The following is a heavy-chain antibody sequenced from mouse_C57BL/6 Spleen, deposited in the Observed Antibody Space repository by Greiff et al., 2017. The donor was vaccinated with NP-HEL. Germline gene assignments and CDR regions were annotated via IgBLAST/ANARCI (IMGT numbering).Heavy chain of an antibody. CDR2: IFPGSGST. CDR1: GYTFTDYY. Sequence: VKLQESGPELVKPGASVKISCKASGYTFTDYYINWVKQRPGQGLEWIGWIFPGSGSTYYNEKFKGKATLTVDKSSSTAYMLLSSLTSEDSAVYFCAKSGIYDGYLAYWGQGTLVTVSA. J-gene: IGHJ3*01. CDR3: AKSGIYDGYLAY. V-gene: IGHV1-75*01. D-gene: IGHD2-3*01.